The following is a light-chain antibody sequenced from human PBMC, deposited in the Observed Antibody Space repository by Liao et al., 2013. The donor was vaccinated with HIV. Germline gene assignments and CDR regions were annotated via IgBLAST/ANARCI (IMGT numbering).Light chain of an antibody. CDR3: QVWDRGPAL. Sequence: SYELTQPPSVSVSPGQTANITCSGQRLGNKWTSWYQQRPGQSPILVIYDDMKRPSGIPERFSGSSSGNTGTLTISGTQPMDEGDYYCQVWDRGPALFGGGTKLTVL. V-gene: IGLV3-1*01. J-gene: IGLJ2*01. CDR1: RLGNKW. CDR2: DDM.